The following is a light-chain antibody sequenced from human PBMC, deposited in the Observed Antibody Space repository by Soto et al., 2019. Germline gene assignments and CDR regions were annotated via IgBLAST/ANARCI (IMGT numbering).Light chain of an antibody. V-gene: IGKV3-11*01. CDR3: QQRSRWPLT. Sequence: EIVLTQSPATLSLSPGETATLSCRASQSVSSSIAWYQQKPGQTPRLLIYDASNQATGIPARFSGSGYGTDFTLTVSSLEPEDCAVYYCQQRSRWPLTFGGGTKVEIK. CDR2: DAS. J-gene: IGKJ4*01. CDR1: QSVSSS.